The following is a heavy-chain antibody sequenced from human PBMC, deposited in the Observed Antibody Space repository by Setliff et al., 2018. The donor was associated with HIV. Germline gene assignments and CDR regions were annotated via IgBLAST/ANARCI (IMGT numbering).Heavy chain of an antibody. CDR1: GYSISSGYH. D-gene: IGHD6-13*01. Sequence: PSETLSLTCAVSGYSISSGYHWGWIRQPPGKGLEWIGSIYHSGSTYYNPSLKSRVTISVDTSKNQFSLKLSSVTAADTAVYYCARRYSSSWFYYYYGMDVWGQGTTVTVSS. CDR2: IYHSGST. V-gene: IGHV4-38-2*01. CDR3: ARRYSSSWFYYYYGMDV. J-gene: IGHJ6*02.